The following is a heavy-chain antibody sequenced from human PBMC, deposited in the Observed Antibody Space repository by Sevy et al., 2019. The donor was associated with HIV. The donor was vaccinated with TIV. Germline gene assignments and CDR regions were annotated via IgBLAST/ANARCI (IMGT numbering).Heavy chain of an antibody. J-gene: IGHJ5*02. CDR1: GYSFTSYW. Sequence: GESLKISCKGSGYSFTSYWIGWVRQMPGKGLEWMGIIYPGDSDTRYSPSFQGQVTMSADKSISTAYLQWSSLKASDTAMYYCARHPHSHTGNNWFDPWGQGTLVIVSS. V-gene: IGHV5-51*01. CDR2: IYPGDSDT. CDR3: ARHPHSHTGNNWFDP.